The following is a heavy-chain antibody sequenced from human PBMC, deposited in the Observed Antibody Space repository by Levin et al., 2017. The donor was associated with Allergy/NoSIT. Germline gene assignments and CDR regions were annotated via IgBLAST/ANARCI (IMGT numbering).Heavy chain of an antibody. CDR2: IYRSGDT. Sequence: SETLSLTCAVSGGSISTVNWWSWIHQPPGKGLEWIGEIYRSGDTNHNPSLRRRVTMSVDKSKNHFSLKLSSVTAADTAVYYCATVEGLFCSGVSCSYSFHYWGQGALVTVSS. J-gene: IGHJ4*02. V-gene: IGHV4-4*02. CDR1: GGSISTVNW. D-gene: IGHD3-9*01. CDR3: ATVEGLFCSGVSCSYSFHY.